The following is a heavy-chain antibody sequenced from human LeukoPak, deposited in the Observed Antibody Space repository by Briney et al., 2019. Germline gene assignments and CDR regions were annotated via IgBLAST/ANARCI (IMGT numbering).Heavy chain of an antibody. CDR3: ARGSGRYSSSGTLDY. Sequence: ASVKVSCKASGYTFTVNYIHWMRQAPGQGLEWMGWINPNSGGTKYAQKFQGRVTMTRDTSISTAYMELSRLRSDDTAVYYCARGSGRYSSSGTLDYWGQGTLVTVSS. CDR1: GYTFTVNY. J-gene: IGHJ4*02. V-gene: IGHV1-2*02. D-gene: IGHD6-6*01. CDR2: INPNSGGT.